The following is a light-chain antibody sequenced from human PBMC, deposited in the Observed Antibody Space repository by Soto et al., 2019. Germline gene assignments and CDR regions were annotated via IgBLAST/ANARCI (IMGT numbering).Light chain of an antibody. CDR1: QSISNY. CDR2: AAS. CDR3: QQSYSTPRT. V-gene: IGKV1-39*01. Sequence: DIQMTQSPSSLSASVGDRVTITCRASQSISNYLNWYQQKPGKAPNLLIYAASSLQSGVTSRFSGSGSGTDFTLTINSLQPEDFATYYCQQSYSTPRTFGQGTKLEI. J-gene: IGKJ2*01.